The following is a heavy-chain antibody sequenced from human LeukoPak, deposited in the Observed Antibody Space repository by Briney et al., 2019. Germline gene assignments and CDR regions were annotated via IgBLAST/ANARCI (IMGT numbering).Heavy chain of an antibody. CDR2: IYYSGST. CDR3: ASRDCSSTSCWGWFFDY. J-gene: IGHJ4*02. Sequence: KPSETLSLTCTVSGGSISSSSYYWGWIRQPPGKGLEWIGGIYYSGSTYYNPSLKSRVTISVDTSKNQFSLKLSSVTAADTAVYYCASRDCSSTSCWGWFFDYWGQGTLVTVSS. V-gene: IGHV4-39*01. D-gene: IGHD2-2*01. CDR1: GGSISSSSYY.